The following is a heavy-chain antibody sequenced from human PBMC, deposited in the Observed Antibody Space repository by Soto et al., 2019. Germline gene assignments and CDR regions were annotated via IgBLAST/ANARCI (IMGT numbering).Heavy chain of an antibody. J-gene: IGHJ6*02. CDR3: ARGNGYSGYDYYYYYGMDV. V-gene: IGHV1-3*01. Sequence: ASVKVSCKASGYTFTTYTMHWVRQAPGQRLEWMGWINAGNGDTKYAQKFQGWVTITRDTSASTAYMELSSLRSEDTAVYYCARGNGYSGYDYYYYYGMDVWGQGTTVTVSS. CDR1: GYTFTTYT. CDR2: INAGNGDT. D-gene: IGHD5-12*01.